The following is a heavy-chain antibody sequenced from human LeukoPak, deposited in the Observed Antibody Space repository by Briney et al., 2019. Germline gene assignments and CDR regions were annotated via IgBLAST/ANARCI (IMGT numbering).Heavy chain of an antibody. CDR1: GFTFSSYA. CDR3: ARRVSTLHFDY. CDR2: IYSGGST. V-gene: IGHV3-66*04. J-gene: IGHJ4*02. Sequence: GRSLRLSCAASGFTFSSYAMHWVRQAPGKGLEWVAVIYSGGSTNYADSVKGRFTISRDNSNNTLYLQMNSLRAEDTAVYYCARRVSTLHFDYWGQGTLVTVSS.